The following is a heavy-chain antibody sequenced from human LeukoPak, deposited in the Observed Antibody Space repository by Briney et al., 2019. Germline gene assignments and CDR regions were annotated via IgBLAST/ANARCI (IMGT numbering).Heavy chain of an antibody. D-gene: IGHD3-3*01. Sequence: GRSLRLSCGASGFTFSTYHMHWVRQAPGKGLEWVAVISNDERDKWYTDPVKGRFTISRDNSKNTLYLQINSLRTEDTGVYYCAKDGVNGGLFEYWGQGTLVTVSS. CDR2: ISNDERDK. CDR3: AKDGVNGGLFEY. V-gene: IGHV3-30*18. J-gene: IGHJ4*02. CDR1: GFTFSTYH.